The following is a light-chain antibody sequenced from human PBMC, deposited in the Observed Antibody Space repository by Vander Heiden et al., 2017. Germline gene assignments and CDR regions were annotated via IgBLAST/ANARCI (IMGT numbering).Light chain of an antibody. V-gene: IGKV3-11*01. Sequence: VLTQSPATLSLSPVERATLSCRASQSVSSYLAWYQQKPGQAPRLLIYDASNRSAGIPARFSGSGSGTDFTLTISSLEPEDFAVYYCQQRRDWPLTFGGGTKVEIK. J-gene: IGKJ4*01. CDR1: QSVSSY. CDR3: QQRRDWPLT. CDR2: DAS.